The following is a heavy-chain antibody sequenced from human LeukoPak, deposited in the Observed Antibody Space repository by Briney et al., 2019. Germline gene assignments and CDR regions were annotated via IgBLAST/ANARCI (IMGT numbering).Heavy chain of an antibody. J-gene: IGHJ4*02. CDR1: GFTFSTYS. Sequence: GGSLRLSCAASGFTFSTYSMTWVRQGPGKGLEWVSSIYPSGDSTFYADSVKGRFTISRDNSKNTLYLQMSSLRTEDTAIYYCAKDVVPDSGWYLDYWGRGTLVTVSS. V-gene: IGHV3-23*01. CDR3: AKDVVPDSGWYLDY. D-gene: IGHD6-19*01. CDR2: IYPSGDST.